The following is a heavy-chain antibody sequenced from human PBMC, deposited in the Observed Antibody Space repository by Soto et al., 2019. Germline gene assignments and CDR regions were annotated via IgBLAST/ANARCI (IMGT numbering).Heavy chain of an antibody. CDR3: AKTITTYSGDSRGRGALGDY. D-gene: IGHD3-22*01. CDR2: ISSDGKSE. Sequence: QVQLVESGGGVVQPGRSLRLSCAASGFTFSTYGMHWVRQPPGKGLEWVAVISSDGKSEHYADPVKGRFSISRDNSKNTLSLQMNSLRVEDTAVYYSAKTITTYSGDSRGRGALGDYWGQGTLVTVSS. V-gene: IGHV3-30*18. CDR1: GFTFSTYG. J-gene: IGHJ4*02.